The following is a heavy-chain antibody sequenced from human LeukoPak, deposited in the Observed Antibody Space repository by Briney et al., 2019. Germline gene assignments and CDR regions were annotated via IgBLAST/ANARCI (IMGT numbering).Heavy chain of an antibody. Sequence: GGSLRLSCAASGFTFSSYWMSWVRQAPGKGLEWVSAITGSGGWALYADSVRGRFTISRDNSKNTLYLQMNSLRAEDTAVYYCAKDVGAIQNIFDPWGQGTLVTVSS. CDR1: GFTFSSYW. J-gene: IGHJ5*02. D-gene: IGHD2-15*01. CDR2: ITGSGGWA. V-gene: IGHV3-23*01. CDR3: AKDVGAIQNIFDP.